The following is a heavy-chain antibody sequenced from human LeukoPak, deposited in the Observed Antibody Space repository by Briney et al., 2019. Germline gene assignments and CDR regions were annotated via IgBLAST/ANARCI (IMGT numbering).Heavy chain of an antibody. V-gene: IGHV3-21*01. Sequence: GGSLRRSWAAAGFTFSSYSMNWVRQAPGKGLEWVSSISSSSSYIYYADSVKGRLTIARDNAKNSLYLQMNRLRGEDMAVYYCVRGQRGVFDTWGQGTLVTVSS. CDR3: VRGQRGVFDT. CDR2: ISSSSSYI. D-gene: IGHD6-25*01. J-gene: IGHJ5*02. CDR1: GFTFSSYS.